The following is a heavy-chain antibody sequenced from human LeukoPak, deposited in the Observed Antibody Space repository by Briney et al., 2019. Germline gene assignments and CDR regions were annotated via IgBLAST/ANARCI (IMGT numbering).Heavy chain of an antibody. CDR3: ARGTGLETFDY. V-gene: IGHV3-11*01. CDR1: GFTFSDYY. CDR2: ISSSGTTI. Sequence: GGSLRLSCAASGFTFSDYYMSWIRQAPGKGLDLVSFISSSGTTIYYADSVKGRFTISRDNAKNSLYLQMNSLRAEDTAVYYCARGTGLETFDYWGQGTLVTVSS. J-gene: IGHJ4*02.